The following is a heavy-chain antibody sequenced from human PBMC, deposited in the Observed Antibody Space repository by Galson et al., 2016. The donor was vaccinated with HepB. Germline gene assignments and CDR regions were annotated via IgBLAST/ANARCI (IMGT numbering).Heavy chain of an antibody. D-gene: IGHD2-21*02. CDR1: GGSFSGYY. J-gene: IGHJ4*02. CDR2: INHSGSI. CDR3: AFTTAIYYLDY. V-gene: IGHV4-34*01. Sequence: SETLSLTCAVYGGSFSGYYWSWIRQPPGKRLEWIGEINHSGSINYNPSLKIRVTVSADASKNQFSLKMSSVTAADTDLYYCAFTTAIYYLDYWGQGTLVTVSS.